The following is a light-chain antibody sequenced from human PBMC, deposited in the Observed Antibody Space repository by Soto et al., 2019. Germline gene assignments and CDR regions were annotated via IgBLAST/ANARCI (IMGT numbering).Light chain of an antibody. V-gene: IGKV1-39*01. Sequence: DIQMTQSPSSLSASVGDRVTITCQASQSISSYLNWYQQKPGKAPKLLIYAASSLQSGAPSRFSGSGSGTDFTLTISSLQPEDFATYYCQQSYSTPPWTFGQGTKVEIK. CDR2: AAS. CDR3: QQSYSTPPWT. J-gene: IGKJ1*01. CDR1: QSISSY.